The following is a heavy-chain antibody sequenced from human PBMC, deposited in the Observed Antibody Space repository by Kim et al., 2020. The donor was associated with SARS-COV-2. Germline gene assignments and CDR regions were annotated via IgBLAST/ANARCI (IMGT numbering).Heavy chain of an antibody. CDR3: ARGRGAVRNFDY. Sequence: SETLSLTCAVYGGSFSGYYWSWIRQPPGKGLEWIGEINHSGSTNYNPSLKSRVTISVDTSKNQFSLKLSSVTAADTAVYYCARGRGAVRNFDYWGQGTLGPVPS. D-gene: IGHD3-10*01. V-gene: IGHV4-34*01. J-gene: IGHJ4*02. CDR2: INHSGST. CDR1: GGSFSGYY.